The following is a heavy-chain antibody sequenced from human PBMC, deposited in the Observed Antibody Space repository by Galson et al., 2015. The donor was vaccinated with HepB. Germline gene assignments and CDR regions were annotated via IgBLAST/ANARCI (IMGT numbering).Heavy chain of an antibody. V-gene: IGHV3-11*06. J-gene: IGHJ2*01. D-gene: IGHD5-24*01. CDR2: ISSSSSYT. CDR3: ARSTGLIEMATIGHRNWYFDL. CDR1: GFTFSDYY. Sequence: SLRLSCAASGFTFSDYYMSWIRQAPGKGLEWVSYISSSSSYTNYADSVKGRFTISRDNAKNSLYLQMNSLRAEDTAVYYCARSTGLIEMATIGHRNWYFDLWGRGTLVTVSS.